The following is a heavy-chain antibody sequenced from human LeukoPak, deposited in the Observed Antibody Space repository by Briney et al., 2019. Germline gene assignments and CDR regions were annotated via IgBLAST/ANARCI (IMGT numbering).Heavy chain of an antibody. CDR3: AKDTGGEGREGYFDL. Sequence: PGGSLRLSCAASGFTFDDYAMHWVRQAPGKGLEWVSGISWNSGSIGYADSVKGRFTISRDNAKNSLYLQMNSLRAEDTALYYCAKDTGGEGREGYFDLWGRGALVTVSS. V-gene: IGHV3-9*01. J-gene: IGHJ2*01. D-gene: IGHD1-14*01. CDR1: GFTFDDYA. CDR2: ISWNSGSI.